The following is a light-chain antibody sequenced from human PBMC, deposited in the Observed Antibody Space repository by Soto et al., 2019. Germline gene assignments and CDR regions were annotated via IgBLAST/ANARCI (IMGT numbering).Light chain of an antibody. V-gene: IGKV3-11*01. J-gene: IGKJ4*01. CDR3: PQRSNWPPLT. CDR2: DAS. Sequence: EIVLTQSPATLSLSPGERATLSCRASQSVNSYLAWYQQKPGQAPRLLIYDASNRATGIPARFSGSGSGTDFTLTISSLEPEDFAVYYCPQRSNWPPLTFGGGTKVEIK. CDR1: QSVNSY.